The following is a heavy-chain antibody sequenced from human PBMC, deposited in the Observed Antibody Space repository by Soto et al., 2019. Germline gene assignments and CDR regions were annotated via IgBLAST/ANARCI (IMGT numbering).Heavy chain of an antibody. CDR1: GFTFSSYA. CDR2: ISGSGGST. J-gene: IGHJ3*02. CDR3: AKALITMIVVVTGDAFDI. V-gene: IGHV3-23*01. Sequence: GGSLRLSCAASGFTFSSYAMSWVRQAPGKGLEWVSAISGSGGSTYYADSVKGRFTISRDNSKNTLYLQMNSLRAEDTAVYYCAKALITMIVVVTGDAFDIWGQGTMVTVSS. D-gene: IGHD3-22*01.